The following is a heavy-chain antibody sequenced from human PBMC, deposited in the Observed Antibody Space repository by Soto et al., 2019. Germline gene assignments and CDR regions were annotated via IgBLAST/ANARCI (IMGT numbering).Heavy chain of an antibody. CDR2: ISSNGGST. V-gene: IGHV3-64*01. J-gene: IGHJ4*02. CDR3: ARGCRCYEFDY. CDR1: GFTFSRYA. D-gene: IGHD5-12*01. Sequence: EVQLVESGGGLVQPGGSLRLSCAASGFTFSRYAMHWVRQAPGKGLEYVSPISSNGGSTYYANSVKGRFTISRDNSKNTLYLQMGILSPEDTAVYYCARGCRCYEFDYWGQGTLVTVSS.